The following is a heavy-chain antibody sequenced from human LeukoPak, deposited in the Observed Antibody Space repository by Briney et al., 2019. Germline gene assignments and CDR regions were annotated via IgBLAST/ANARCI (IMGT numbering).Heavy chain of an antibody. D-gene: IGHD5-18*01. CDR2: ISYDESNK. J-gene: IGHJ3*02. CDR1: GFTFSSYA. Sequence: PGRSLRLSCAASGFTFSSYAMHWVRQAPGKGLEWVAVISYDESNKYYADSVKGRFTISRDNSKNTLYLQMNSLRAEDTAVYYCARSKGPAIRLGDAFDIWGQGTMVTVSS. CDR3: ARSKGPAIRLGDAFDI. V-gene: IGHV3-30*04.